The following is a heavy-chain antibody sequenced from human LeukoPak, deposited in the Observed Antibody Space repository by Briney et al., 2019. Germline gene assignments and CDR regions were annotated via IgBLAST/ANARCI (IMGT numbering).Heavy chain of an antibody. J-gene: IGHJ4*02. CDR1: GFIISTFE. CDR2: ISDSGSAI. Sequence: PGGSLRLPCAASGFIISTFEMNWVRQAPGKGLEWVSYISDSGSAIQHADSVRGRFAISRDNAKNSLYLEMHSLRVEDTAVYYCATKVAGTSHFSYWGQGTLVTVSS. CDR3: ATKVAGTSHFSY. D-gene: IGHD6-19*01. V-gene: IGHV3-48*03.